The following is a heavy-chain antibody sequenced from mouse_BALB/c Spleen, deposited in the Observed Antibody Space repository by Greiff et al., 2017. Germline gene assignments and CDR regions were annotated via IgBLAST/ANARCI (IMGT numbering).Heavy chain of an antibody. V-gene: IGHV5-12-2*01. Sequence: EVHLVESGGGLVQPGGSLKLSCAASGFTFSSYTMSWVRQTPEKRLEWVAYISNGGGSTYYPDTVKGRFTISRDNAKNTLYLQMSSLKSEDTAMYYCARQGYNYGSSVPPYAMDYWGQGTSVTVSS. CDR1: GFTFSSYT. CDR3: ARQGYNYGSSVPPYAMDY. J-gene: IGHJ4*01. CDR2: ISNGGGST. D-gene: IGHD1-1*01.